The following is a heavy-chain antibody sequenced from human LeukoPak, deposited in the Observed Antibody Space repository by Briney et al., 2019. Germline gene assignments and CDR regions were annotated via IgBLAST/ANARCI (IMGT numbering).Heavy chain of an antibody. Sequence: PGRSLRLSCAASGFTFRSYAMHWVRQAPGKGLEWVAGISYQDGSDKYYADPVKGRFTISRDTSKNTLYLQVNSLRAEDTAVYYCARGPSDYFDYWGQGTLVTVSS. D-gene: IGHD6-19*01. CDR2: ISYQDGSDK. CDR3: ARGPSDYFDY. CDR1: GFTFRSYA. V-gene: IGHV3-30*04. J-gene: IGHJ4*02.